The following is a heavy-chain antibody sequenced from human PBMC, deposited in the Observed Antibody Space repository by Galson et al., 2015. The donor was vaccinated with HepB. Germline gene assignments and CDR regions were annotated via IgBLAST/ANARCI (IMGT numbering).Heavy chain of an antibody. Sequence: SLRLSCAASGFTFSSYGMHWVRQAPGKGLEWVAVIWYDGSNKYYADSVKGRFTISRDNSKNTLYLQMNSLRAEDTAVYYCARELEYSSPPEAGYYYYYGMDVWGQGTTVTVSS. V-gene: IGHV3-33*01. J-gene: IGHJ6*02. CDR2: IWYDGSNK. CDR3: ARELEYSSPPEAGYYYYYGMDV. D-gene: IGHD6-6*01. CDR1: GFTFSSYG.